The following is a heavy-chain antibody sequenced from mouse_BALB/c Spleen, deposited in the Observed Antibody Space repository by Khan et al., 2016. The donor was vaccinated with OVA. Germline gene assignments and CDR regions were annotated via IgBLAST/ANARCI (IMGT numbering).Heavy chain of an antibody. CDR2: IWSDGST. CDR3: ARHQFPLSMDS. V-gene: IGHV2-6-2*01. Sequence: QVQLKQSGPDLVAPSQSLSITCTVSGFSLTSYAIHWVRQPPGKGLEWLVVIWSDGSTTCNSALKSRLSISKDNSKSQVFLKINSLQTDDTAMYYCARHQFPLSMDSWGQGTSVTVSS. CDR1: GFSLTSYA. J-gene: IGHJ4*01.